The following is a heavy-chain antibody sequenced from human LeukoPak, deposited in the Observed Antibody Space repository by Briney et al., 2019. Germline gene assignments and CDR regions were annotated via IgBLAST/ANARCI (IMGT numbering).Heavy chain of an antibody. CDR3: AKSEVRGVIGPDAFDI. Sequence: GGSLRLSCAASGFTFSSYGMHWVRQAPGKGLEWVAVISYGGSNKYYADSVKGRFTISRDNSKNTLYLQMNSLRAEDTAVYYCAKSEVRGVIGPDAFDIWGQGTMVTVSS. D-gene: IGHD3-10*01. CDR2: ISYGGSNK. V-gene: IGHV3-30*18. J-gene: IGHJ3*02. CDR1: GFTFSSYG.